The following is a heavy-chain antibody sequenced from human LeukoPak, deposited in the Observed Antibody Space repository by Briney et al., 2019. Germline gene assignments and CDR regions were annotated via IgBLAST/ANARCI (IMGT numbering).Heavy chain of an antibody. D-gene: IGHD2-2*01. V-gene: IGHV4-34*01. J-gene: IGHJ4*02. Sequence: SEALSLTCAVYGGSFSGYYWSWIRQPPGKGLEWIGEINHSGSTNYNPSLKSRVTISVDTSKNQFSLELSSVTAADTAVYYCARAPGYCSSTSCVIDYWGQGTLVTVSS. CDR2: INHSGST. CDR1: GGSFSGYY. CDR3: ARAPGYCSSTSCVIDY.